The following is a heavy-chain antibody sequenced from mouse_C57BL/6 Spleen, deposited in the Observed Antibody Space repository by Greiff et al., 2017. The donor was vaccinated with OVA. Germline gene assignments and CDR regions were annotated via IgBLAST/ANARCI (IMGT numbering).Heavy chain of an antibody. CDR3: ARHYYGRSSRIDY. Sequence: QVQLQQPGAELVKPGASVKLSCKASGYTFTSYWMHWVKQRTGRGLEWIGRIDPNSGGTKYNAKFKSKATLTVDKPSSTAYLQLSSLTSEDSAVYYGARHYYGRSSRIDYWGQGTTLTVSS. J-gene: IGHJ2*01. CDR1: GYTFTSYW. CDR2: IDPNSGGT. D-gene: IGHD1-1*01. V-gene: IGHV1-72*01.